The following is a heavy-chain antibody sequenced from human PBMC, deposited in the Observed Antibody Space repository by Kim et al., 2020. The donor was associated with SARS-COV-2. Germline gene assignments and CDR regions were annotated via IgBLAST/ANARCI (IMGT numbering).Heavy chain of an antibody. V-gene: IGHV1-3*01. CDR3: ARGRPYYDILTGYYIGGYFDY. Sequence: ASVKVSCKASGYTFTSYAMHWVRQAPGQRLEWMGWINAGNGNTKYSQKFQGRVTITRDTSASTAYMELSSLRSEDTAVYYCARGRPYYDILTGYYIGGYFDYWGQGTLVTVSS. J-gene: IGHJ4*02. CDR1: GYTFTSYA. D-gene: IGHD3-9*01. CDR2: INAGNGNT.